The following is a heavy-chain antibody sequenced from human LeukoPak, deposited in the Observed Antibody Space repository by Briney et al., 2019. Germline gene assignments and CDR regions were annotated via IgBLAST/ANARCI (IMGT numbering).Heavy chain of an antibody. CDR1: GFTFSNAW. V-gene: IGHV3-15*01. Sequence: AGGSLRLSCAASGFTFSNAWMSWVRQAPGKGLEWVGRIKSKTDGGTTDYAAPVKGRFTISRDDSKNTLYLQMNSLKTEDTAVYYCTTDFAVVAANAIPPFDYWGQGTLVTVSS. D-gene: IGHD2-15*01. CDR2: IKSKTDGGTT. CDR3: TTDFAVVAANAIPPFDY. J-gene: IGHJ4*02.